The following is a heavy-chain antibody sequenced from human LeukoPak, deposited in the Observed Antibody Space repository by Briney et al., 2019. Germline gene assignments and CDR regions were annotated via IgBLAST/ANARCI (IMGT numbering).Heavy chain of an antibody. V-gene: IGHV3-48*03. CDR2: ISSSGSTI. CDR1: GFTFSSYE. CDR3: ARDPIFNRSNYYIDY. J-gene: IGHJ4*02. Sequence: GGSLRLSCAASGFTFSSYEMNWVRQAPGRGLEWVSYISSSGSTIYYADSVKGRFTISRDNAKNSLYLQMNSLRAEDTAVYYCARDPIFNRSNYYIDYWGQGTLVTVSS. D-gene: IGHD3-3*02.